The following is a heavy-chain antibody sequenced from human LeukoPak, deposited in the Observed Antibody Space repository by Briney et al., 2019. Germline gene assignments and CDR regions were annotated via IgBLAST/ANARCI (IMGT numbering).Heavy chain of an antibody. CDR3: ARDYWGYYDSSGSNWFDP. J-gene: IGHJ5*02. CDR2: IYYSGST. CDR1: GGSISSYY. Sequence: SETLSLTCTVSGGSISSYYWSWIRQTPGKGLEWIGYIYYSGSTNYNPSLKSRVTISVDTSKNQFSLKLSSVTAADTAVYYCARDYWGYYDSSGSNWFDPWGQGTLVTVSS. D-gene: IGHD3-22*01. V-gene: IGHV4-59*01.